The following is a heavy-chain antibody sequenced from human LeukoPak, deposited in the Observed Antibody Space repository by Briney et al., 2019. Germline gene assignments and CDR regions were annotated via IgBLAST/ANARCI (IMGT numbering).Heavy chain of an antibody. V-gene: IGHV3-7*01. D-gene: IGHD3-16*01. Sequence: GGSLRLSCAASGFTFRTYWMSWVRQAPGKGLEWVANIKQDGSEKYYVDSVKGRFTISRDNAKNSLYLQMNSLRAEDTAVYYCARAHTSSAWGYYYYYYMDVWGKGTTVTVSS. CDR3: ARAHTSSAWGYYYYYYMDV. CDR2: IKQDGSEK. J-gene: IGHJ6*03. CDR1: GFTFRTYW.